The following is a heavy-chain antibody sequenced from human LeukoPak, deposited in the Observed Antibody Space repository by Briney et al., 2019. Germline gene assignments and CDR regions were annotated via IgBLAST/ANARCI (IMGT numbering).Heavy chain of an antibody. CDR1: GFTFSNSA. V-gene: IGHV3-23*01. D-gene: IGHD6-19*01. J-gene: IGHJ4*01. CDR2: LSGSGITT. CDR3: AKGIYSSGWSYFDY. Sequence: PGGSLRLSCAASGFTFSNSAKSWVRQAPGKGLEWVSTLSGSGITTYYADSVKGRFTISRDNSKNTLYPQMNSLRAEDTAVYYCAKGIYSSGWSYFDYWGHGTLVTVSS.